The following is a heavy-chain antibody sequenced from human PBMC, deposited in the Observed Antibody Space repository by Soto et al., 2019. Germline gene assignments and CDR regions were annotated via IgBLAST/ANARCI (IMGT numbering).Heavy chain of an antibody. Sequence: SETLSLTCAVYGESFSGYYWSWIRQPPGKGLEWIGEIHDSGSTNYNPSLKSRVTISVDTSKNQFSLKLSSVTAADTAVYYCARNGSYYDFWSGYYFGGGMDVWGQGTTVTVSS. D-gene: IGHD3-3*01. V-gene: IGHV4-34*01. J-gene: IGHJ6*02. CDR2: IHDSGST. CDR3: ARNGSYYDFWSGYYFGGGMDV. CDR1: GESFSGYY.